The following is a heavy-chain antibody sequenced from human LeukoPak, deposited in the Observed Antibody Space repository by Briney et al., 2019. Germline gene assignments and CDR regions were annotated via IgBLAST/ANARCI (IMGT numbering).Heavy chain of an antibody. J-gene: IGHJ4*02. V-gene: IGHV4-59*01. CDR2: IYYSGST. Sequence: SETLSLTCTVSGGSISSYYWSWIRQPPGKGLEWIGYIYYSGSTNYNPSLKSGVTISVDTSKNQFSLKLSSVTAADTAVYYCARQIQLWGSFDYWGQGTVVTVSS. D-gene: IGHD5-18*01. CDR3: ARQIQLWGSFDY. CDR1: GGSISSYY.